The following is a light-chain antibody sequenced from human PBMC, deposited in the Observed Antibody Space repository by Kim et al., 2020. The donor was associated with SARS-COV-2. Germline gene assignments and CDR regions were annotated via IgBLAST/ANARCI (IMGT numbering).Light chain of an antibody. CDR1: STNIGGNT. CDR2: SNN. V-gene: IGLV1-44*01. J-gene: IGLJ1*01. CDR3: AAWDDSLNGYV. Sequence: QSVLTQPPSASGTPGQRVTISCSGSSTNIGGNTVNWYQQLPGTAPKLLIYSNNQRPSGVPDRFSASKSGTSASLAISGLQSEDEADYYCAAWDDSLNGYVFGTGTKVTVL.